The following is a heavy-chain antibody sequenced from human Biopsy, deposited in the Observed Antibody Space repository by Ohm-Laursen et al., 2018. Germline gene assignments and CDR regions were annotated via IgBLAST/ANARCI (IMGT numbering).Heavy chain of an antibody. D-gene: IGHD2-15*01. CDR3: ARDPYCSGGNCYSPLDH. CDR2: IDPDGGRT. CDR1: GYTFTSYY. Sequence: SSVKVSCKASGYTFTSYYMHWVRQAPGQGLEWMGWIDPDGGRTSFGQNFQGRVTMTSDTSTGTAYLELTRLRSDDTAVYYCARDPYCSGGNCYSPLDHWGQGTLVIVSS. V-gene: IGHV1-2*02. J-gene: IGHJ4*02.